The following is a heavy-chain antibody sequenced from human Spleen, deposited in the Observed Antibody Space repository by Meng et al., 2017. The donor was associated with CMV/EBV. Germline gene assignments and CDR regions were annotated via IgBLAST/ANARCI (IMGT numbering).Heavy chain of an antibody. D-gene: IGHD5-12*01. CDR1: GYTFTKYG. Sequence: CKAFGYTFTKYGITWVRQAPGQGLEWLGWIRGHNGVTNYAPRFQGRVTMTTETSTDTAYMELRSLTSDDTAVYYCARDGGGYGIFDHWGQGSLVTVSS. CDR2: IRGHNGVT. CDR3: ARDGGGYGIFDH. V-gene: IGHV1-18*01. J-gene: IGHJ4*02.